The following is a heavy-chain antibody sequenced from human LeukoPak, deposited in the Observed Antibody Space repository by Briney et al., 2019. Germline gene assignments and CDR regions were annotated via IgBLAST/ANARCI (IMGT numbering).Heavy chain of an antibody. CDR2: ISSSSSYI. CDR1: GFTFSSYS. Sequence: PGGSLRLSCAASGFTFSSYSMNWVRQAPGKGLEWVSSISSSSSYIYYADSVKGRFTISRDNSKNTLYLQMNSLRAEDTAVYYCARDGYYYDSSGLRYAFDIWGQGTMVSVSS. CDR3: ARDGYYYDSSGLRYAFDI. V-gene: IGHV3-21*01. D-gene: IGHD3-22*01. J-gene: IGHJ3*02.